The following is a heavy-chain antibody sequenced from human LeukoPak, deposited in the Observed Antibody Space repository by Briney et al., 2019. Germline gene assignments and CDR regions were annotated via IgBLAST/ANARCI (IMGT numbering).Heavy chain of an antibody. CDR1: GFTFSDYG. D-gene: IGHD2-2*01. CDR2: ITSSSTYI. V-gene: IGHV3-21*01. Sequence: GGSLRLSCAASGFTFSDYGMNWVRQAPGEGLEWVSSITSSSTYIYYADSVKGRFTISRDNAKNSLYLQMNSLRAEDTAVYYCARGGSNSPYFFDYWGQGTLVTVSS. J-gene: IGHJ4*02. CDR3: ARGGSNSPYFFDY.